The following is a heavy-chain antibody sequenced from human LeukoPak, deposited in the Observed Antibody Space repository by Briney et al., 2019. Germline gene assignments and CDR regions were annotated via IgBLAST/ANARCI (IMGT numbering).Heavy chain of an antibody. V-gene: IGHV3-7*03. D-gene: IGHD5-12*01. CDR3: ASELSGGYDFYFDY. CDR2: IKQDGSEK. CDR1: GFTFSSYW. Sequence: GGSLRLSCAASGFTFSSYWVSWVRQAPGKGLEGVANIKQDGSEKYYVDSVKGRFTISRDNAKNSLYLQMNSLRAEDTAVYYCASELSGGYDFYFDYWGQGTLVTVSS. J-gene: IGHJ4*02.